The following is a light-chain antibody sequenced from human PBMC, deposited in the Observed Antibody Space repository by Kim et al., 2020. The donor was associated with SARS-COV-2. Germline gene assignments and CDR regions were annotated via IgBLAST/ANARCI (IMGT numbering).Light chain of an antibody. J-gene: IGKJ1*01. Sequence: ASVGDRVTITGRASQSISGLLAWYQQKPGKAPKLLIDEASTLKSGVPSRFSASGSGTEFTLTISSLQPDDFATYYCQQYRSYPWTFGQGTKVDIK. CDR1: QSISGL. CDR3: QQYRSYPWT. CDR2: EAS. V-gene: IGKV1-5*03.